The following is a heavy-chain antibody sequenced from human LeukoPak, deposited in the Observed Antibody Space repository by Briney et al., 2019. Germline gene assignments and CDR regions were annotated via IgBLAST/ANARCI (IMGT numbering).Heavy chain of an antibody. V-gene: IGHV1-2*02. CDR1: GYTFTGYY. Sequence: ASVTVSCKASGYTFTGYYMHWVRQAPGQGLEWMGWINPNSGGTISSQNFQGRVTLTRDTSISTAYMELSRLRSDDTAVYYCARDPSNTSGYQIYFDYWGQGTLVTVSS. J-gene: IGHJ4*02. CDR2: INPNSGGT. CDR3: ARDPSNTSGYQIYFDY. D-gene: IGHD3-3*01.